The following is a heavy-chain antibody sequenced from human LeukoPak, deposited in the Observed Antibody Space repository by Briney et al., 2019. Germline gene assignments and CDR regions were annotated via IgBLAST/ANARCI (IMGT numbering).Heavy chain of an antibody. Sequence: PGGSLRLSCAASRFTFSSYGMHWVRQAPGKGLEWVAFIRYDGSNKYYADSVKGRFTISRDNSKNTLYLQMNSLRAEDTAVYYCAKDDYYDSSGYYYSLGYWGQGTLVTVSS. J-gene: IGHJ4*02. V-gene: IGHV3-30*02. D-gene: IGHD3-22*01. CDR1: RFTFSSYG. CDR3: AKDDYYDSSGYYYSLGY. CDR2: IRYDGSNK.